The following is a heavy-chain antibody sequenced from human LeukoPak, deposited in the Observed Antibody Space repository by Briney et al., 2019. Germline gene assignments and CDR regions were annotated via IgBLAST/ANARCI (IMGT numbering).Heavy chain of an antibody. J-gene: IGHJ4*02. CDR2: IYYSGST. CDR3: ASFICSSTSCYFDY. D-gene: IGHD2-2*01. Sequence: PSETLSLTCTVSGGSISSYYWSWIRQPPGKGLEWIGYIYYSGSTNYNPSLKSRVTISVDTSKNQFSLRLSSVTAADTAVYYCASFICSSTSCYFDYWGQGTLVTVSS. CDR1: GGSISSYY. V-gene: IGHV4-59*01.